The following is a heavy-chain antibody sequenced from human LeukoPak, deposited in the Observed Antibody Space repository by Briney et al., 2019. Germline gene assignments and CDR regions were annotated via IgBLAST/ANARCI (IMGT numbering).Heavy chain of an antibody. V-gene: IGHV3-23*01. CDR3: AKGDDYGDYSWFDP. CDR2: ISGSGGST. D-gene: IGHD4-17*01. CDR1: GFTFSSYA. Sequence: GGSLRLSCAASGFTFSSYAMSWVRQAPGKGLEWVSAISGSGGSTYYADSVKGRFTISRDNSKNTLYLQMYSLRAEDTAVYYCAKGDDYGDYSWFDPWGQGTLVTVSS. J-gene: IGHJ5*02.